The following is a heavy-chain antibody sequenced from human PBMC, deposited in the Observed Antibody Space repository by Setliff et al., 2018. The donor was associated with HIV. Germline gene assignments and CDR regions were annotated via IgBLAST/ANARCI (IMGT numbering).Heavy chain of an antibody. D-gene: IGHD5-12*01. Sequence: PGGSLRLSCVASGFTFSDFWMYWVRQVPGKGLVWVSRSNTHGTSTNYADSVKGRFTISRDNAKNTLYLQMNSLGAEDTAVYYCARVGGYNKFDYWGQGTLVTVSS. J-gene: IGHJ4*02. CDR1: GFTFSDFW. CDR2: SNTHGTST. CDR3: ARVGGYNKFDY. V-gene: IGHV3-74*01.